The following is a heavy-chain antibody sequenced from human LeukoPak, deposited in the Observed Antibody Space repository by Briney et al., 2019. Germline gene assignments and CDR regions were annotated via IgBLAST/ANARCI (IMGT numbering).Heavy chain of an antibody. CDR2: VSSDGGTK. CDR3: TKESATGSRYSFDY. CDR1: GFTFSSHG. D-gene: IGHD2-15*01. V-gene: IGHV3-30*18. J-gene: IGHJ4*02. Sequence: GTSLRLSCAASGFTFSSHGIHWVRQAPGKGLEWVAVVSSDGGTKYYADSVKGRFTISRDNSKNPLYLQMNSLRGEETAIYYCTKESATGSRYSFDYWGQGTLVTVSS.